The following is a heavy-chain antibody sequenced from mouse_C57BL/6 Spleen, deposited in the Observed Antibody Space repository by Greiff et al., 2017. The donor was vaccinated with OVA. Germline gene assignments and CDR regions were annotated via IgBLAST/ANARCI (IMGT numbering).Heavy chain of an antibody. CDR3: ARSEGYYAMDY. CDR2: IYPRSGNT. Sequence: VKLQESGAELARPGASVKLSCKASGYTFTSYGISWVKQRTGQGLEWIGEIYPRSGNTYYNEKFKGKATLTADKSSSTAYMELRSLTSEDSAVYFCARSEGYYAMDYWGQGTSVTVSS. J-gene: IGHJ4*01. CDR1: GYTFTSYG. V-gene: IGHV1-81*01.